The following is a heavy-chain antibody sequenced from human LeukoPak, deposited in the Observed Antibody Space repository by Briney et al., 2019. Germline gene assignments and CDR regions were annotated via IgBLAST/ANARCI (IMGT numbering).Heavy chain of an antibody. J-gene: IGHJ2*01. CDR1: GFTFSSYV. CDR2: ISGNGRNT. V-gene: IGHV3-23*01. CDR3: ARGRGVYGYWYFDL. D-gene: IGHD2-15*01. Sequence: PGGSLRLSWAASGFTFSSYVMSWVSQAPGKGLEWVSTISGNGRNTYYADSVKGRFTISRGNSKITLYLEMNSLRAEDTAVYYCARGRGVYGYWYFDLWGRGTLVTVSS.